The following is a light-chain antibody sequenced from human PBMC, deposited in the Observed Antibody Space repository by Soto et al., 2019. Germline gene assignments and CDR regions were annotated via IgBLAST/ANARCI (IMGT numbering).Light chain of an antibody. CDR1: QSLSSGQ. CDR3: QQYGSSPRT. Sequence: EIVLTQSPGTLSLSPGERATISCRASQSLSSGQLVWYQQKPGQAPRLLIYGGSSRATGIPSRFSGRGSGTDFTLTISRLEPEDFAVYFCQQYGSSPRTFGQGTKLEIK. V-gene: IGKV3-20*01. J-gene: IGKJ2*01. CDR2: GGS.